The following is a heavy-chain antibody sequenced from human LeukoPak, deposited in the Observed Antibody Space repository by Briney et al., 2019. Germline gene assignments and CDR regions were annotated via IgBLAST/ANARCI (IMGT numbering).Heavy chain of an antibody. CDR1: GDSVSSNSAA. D-gene: IGHD3-9*01. Sequence: SQTLSLTFAISGDSVSSNSAAWNWIRQSPSRGLEWLGRTYYRSKWYNDYAVSVKSRITINPDTSKNQFSLQLNSVTPEDTAVYYCARDRTVRYFDWLLFIGWFDPWGQGTLVTVSS. CDR3: ARDRTVRYFDWLLFIGWFDP. V-gene: IGHV6-1*01. CDR2: TYYRSKWYN. J-gene: IGHJ5*02.